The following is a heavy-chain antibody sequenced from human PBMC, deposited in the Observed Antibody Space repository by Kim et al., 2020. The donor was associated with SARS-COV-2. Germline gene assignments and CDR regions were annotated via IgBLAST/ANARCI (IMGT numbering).Heavy chain of an antibody. J-gene: IGHJ6*02. V-gene: IGHV3-48*02. CDR3: ARDWVPELRYFDWDRTYYYYYGMDV. D-gene: IGHD3-9*01. CDR1: GFTFSSYS. CDR2: ISSSSSTI. Sequence: GGSLRLSCAASGFTFSSYSMNWVRQAPGKGLEWVSYISSSSSTIYYADSVKGRFTISRDNAKNSLYLQMNSLRDEDTAVYYCARDWVPELRYFDWDRTYYYYYGMDVWGQGTTVTVSS.